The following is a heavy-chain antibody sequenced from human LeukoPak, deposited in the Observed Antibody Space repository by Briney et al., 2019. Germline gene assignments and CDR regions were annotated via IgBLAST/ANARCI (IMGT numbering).Heavy chain of an antibody. CDR2: IIPIFGTA. CDR3: ARGRSGGSPHFDY. J-gene: IGHJ4*02. CDR1: GGTFSSYA. Sequence: SVKVSCKASGGTFSSYAICWVRQAPGQGLEWMGRIIPIFGTANYAQTFQGRVTITTDESTSTAYMELSSLRFEDTAVYYCARGRSGGSPHFDYWGQGTLVTVSS. V-gene: IGHV1-69*05. D-gene: IGHD2-15*01.